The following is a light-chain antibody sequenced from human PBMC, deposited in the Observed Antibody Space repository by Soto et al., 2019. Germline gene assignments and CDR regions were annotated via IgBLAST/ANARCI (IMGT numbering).Light chain of an antibody. CDR2: GAS. V-gene: IGKV3-15*01. J-gene: IGKJ1*01. CDR3: QQGYSTPWT. CDR1: QSVSSN. Sequence: EIVLTQSPGTLSLSPGERATLSCGASQSVSSNLAWYQQKPGQAPRLLIYGASTRATGIPARFSGSGSGTDFTLTINSLQPEDFATYYCQQGYSTPWTFGQGTKVDI.